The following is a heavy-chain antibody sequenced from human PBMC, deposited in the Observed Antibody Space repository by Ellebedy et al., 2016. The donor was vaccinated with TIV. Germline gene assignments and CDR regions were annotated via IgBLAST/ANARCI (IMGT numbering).Heavy chain of an antibody. D-gene: IGHD1-26*01. V-gene: IGHV3-72*01. J-gene: IGHJ4*02. CDR3: ARESPGWELLGGYDY. Sequence: PGGSLRLSCAASGFTFSDHYMDWVRQAPGKGLEWVGFIRSKAYGGTTEYATSVKGRFTISRDDSKNSLYLQMNSLKTEDTAVYYCARESPGWELLGGYDYWGQGTLVTVSS. CDR2: IRSKAYGGTT. CDR1: GFTFSDHY.